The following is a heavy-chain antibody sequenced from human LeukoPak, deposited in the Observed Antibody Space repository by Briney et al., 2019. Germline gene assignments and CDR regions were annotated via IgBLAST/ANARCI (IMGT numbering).Heavy chain of an antibody. CDR2: ITKSRKNI. CDR1: GFTFSSFE. J-gene: IGHJ4*02. CDR3: ARDEYSYASGSTSFDN. D-gene: IGHD3-10*01. Sequence: PGGPLRLSCVASGFTFSSFEMNWVRQAPGKGLEWVSHITKSRKNIYYAASVKGRFTISRDNAKNSLYLQMNSLRAEDTAVYYCARDEYSYASGSTSFDNWGERTLGT. V-gene: IGHV3-48*03.